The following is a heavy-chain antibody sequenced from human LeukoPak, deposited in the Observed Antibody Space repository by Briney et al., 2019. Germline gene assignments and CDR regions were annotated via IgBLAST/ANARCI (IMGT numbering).Heavy chain of an antibody. V-gene: IGHV4-34*01. CDR2: INHSGST. Sequence: PGGSLRLSCAASGFTFSDYYMSWIRQAPGKGLEWIGEINHSGSTNYNPSLKSRVTISVDTSKNQFSLKLSSVTAADTAVYYCARGPMMIMVYAKALSRPYNWFDPWGQGTLVTVSS. CDR1: GFTFSDYY. CDR3: ARGPMMIMVYAKALSRPYNWFDP. J-gene: IGHJ5*02. D-gene: IGHD2-8*01.